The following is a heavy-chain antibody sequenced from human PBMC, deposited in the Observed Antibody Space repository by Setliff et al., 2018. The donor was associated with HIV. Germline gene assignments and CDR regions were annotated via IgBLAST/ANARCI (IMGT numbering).Heavy chain of an antibody. CDR2: IYYSGST. J-gene: IGHJ6*03. CDR3: ASHSGDYYYYYYMDV. CDR1: GASVSRYY. D-gene: IGHD4-17*01. V-gene: IGHV4-59*02. Sequence: LSLTCTVSGASVSRYYWSWIRQSPGKGLEWIGYIYYSGSTNYNPSLKSRVTISEDTSKSQFSLKLSSVTAADTAVYYCASHSGDYYYYYYMDVWGKGTTVTVSS.